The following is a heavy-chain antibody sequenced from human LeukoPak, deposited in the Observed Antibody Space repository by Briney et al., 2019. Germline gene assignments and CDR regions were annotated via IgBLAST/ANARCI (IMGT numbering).Heavy chain of an antibody. CDR2: INPNSGGT. CDR1: GYTFTGYY. D-gene: IGHD6-19*01. CDR3: ARTTGSSGWYPFY. V-gene: IGHV1-2*02. J-gene: IGHJ4*02. Sequence: ASVKVSCKASGYTFTGYYMHWVRQAPGQGLEWMGWINPNSGGTNYAQKFQGRVTMTRDTSISTAYMELSRLRSDDTAVYYCARTTGSSGWYPFYWGQGTLVTVSS.